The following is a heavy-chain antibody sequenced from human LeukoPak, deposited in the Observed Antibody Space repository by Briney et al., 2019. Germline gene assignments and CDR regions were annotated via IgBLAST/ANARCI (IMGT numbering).Heavy chain of an antibody. D-gene: IGHD2-8*01. CDR2: INPSGGST. V-gene: IGHV1-46*01. CDR1: GYNFISYY. CDR3: AREDVVLVDAVRYYYYGMDV. Sequence: ASVKVSCKASGYNFISYYMHWVRQAPGQGLEWMGIINPSGGSTSYAQKFQDRVTMTKDTSTSTVYMELSSLKSEDTAVYYCAREDVVLVDAVRYYYYGMDVWGQGTTVTVSS. J-gene: IGHJ6*02.